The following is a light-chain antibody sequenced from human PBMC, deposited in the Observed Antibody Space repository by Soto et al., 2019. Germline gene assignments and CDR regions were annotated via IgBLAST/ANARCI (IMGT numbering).Light chain of an antibody. CDR1: QSVSSN. J-gene: IGKJ5*01. Sequence: EVVMTQSPATLSASPGERATLSCRASQSVSSNLAWYQQKPGQAPRLLIFGTSTRATGVPARFSGSESGTEFTLTISSLQSEDFAVYYCQQYSESPPITVGQGTGLDMK. CDR2: GTS. CDR3: QQYSESPPIT. V-gene: IGKV3-15*01.